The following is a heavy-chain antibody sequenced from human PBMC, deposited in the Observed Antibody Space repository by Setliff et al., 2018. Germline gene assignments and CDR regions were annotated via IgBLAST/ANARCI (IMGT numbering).Heavy chain of an antibody. CDR3: ARATTVVTPPLDY. CDR1: GFTFSSYG. D-gene: IGHD4-17*01. J-gene: IGHJ4*02. CDR2: ILYDGSNK. V-gene: IGHV3-30*02. Sequence: GGSLRLSCAASGFTFSSYGMHWVRQAPGKGLEWVAFILYDGSNKYYADSVKGRFTVSRDNAKNSLYLQMNSLRAEDTAVYYCARATTVVTPPLDYWGQGTLVTVSS.